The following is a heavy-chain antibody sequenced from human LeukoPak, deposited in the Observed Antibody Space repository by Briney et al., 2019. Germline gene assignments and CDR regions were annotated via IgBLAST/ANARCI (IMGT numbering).Heavy chain of an antibody. J-gene: IGHJ6*02. D-gene: IGHD1-26*01. CDR1: GFTFDDYA. CDR2: ISWNSGSI. V-gene: IGHV3-9*01. CDR3: AKVGATREAYYYYGMDV. Sequence: PGGSLRLSCAASGFTFDDYAMHWVRQAPGKGLEWVSGISWNSGSIGYADSVKGRFTIPRDNAKNSLYLQMNSLRAEDTALYYCAKVGATREAYYYYGMDVWGQGTTVTVSS.